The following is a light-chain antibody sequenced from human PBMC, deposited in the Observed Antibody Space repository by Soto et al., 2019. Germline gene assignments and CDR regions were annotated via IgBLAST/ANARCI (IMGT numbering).Light chain of an antibody. J-gene: IGKJ1*01. CDR3: QQYNDYPWT. CDR1: QNVNDW. CDR2: KAS. Sequence: DIQMTQSPSTLSASVGDRVTITCRASQNVNDWLAWFQQKPGKAPTLLIYKASGLESGVPSRFRGSGSGTEFTLTISSLQPDDFSTYYCQQYNDYPWTFGHGTKVEIK. V-gene: IGKV1-5*03.